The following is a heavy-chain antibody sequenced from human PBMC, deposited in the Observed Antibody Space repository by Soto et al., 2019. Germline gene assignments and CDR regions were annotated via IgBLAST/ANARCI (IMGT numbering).Heavy chain of an antibody. V-gene: IGHV4-4*02. CDR3: ARGVAQLLWFGESQCHLDY. Sequence: QVQLQESGPGLVKPSGTLSLTCAVSGGSISSSNWWSWVRQPPGKGLEWIGEIYHSGSTNYNPSLKSRVTISVAKSKNQFSLKLSSVTAADTAVYYCARGVAQLLWFGESQCHLDYWGQGTLVTVSS. J-gene: IGHJ4*02. D-gene: IGHD3-10*01. CDR1: GGSISSSNW. CDR2: IYHSGST.